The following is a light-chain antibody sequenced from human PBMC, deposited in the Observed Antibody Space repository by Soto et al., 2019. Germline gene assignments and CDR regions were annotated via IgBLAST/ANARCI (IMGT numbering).Light chain of an antibody. Sequence: SESLSTLSASVGDRVTFSCRDSQSINKGLAWYQHKPGKAPNLLIYEVSTLQSGVPSRFSGSGSGTEFTLTISSLRPDDFETDYCPHYSGDRATFGPGTKV. J-gene: IGKJ1*01. CDR3: PHYSGDRAT. CDR1: QSINKG. CDR2: EVS. V-gene: IGKV1-5*03.